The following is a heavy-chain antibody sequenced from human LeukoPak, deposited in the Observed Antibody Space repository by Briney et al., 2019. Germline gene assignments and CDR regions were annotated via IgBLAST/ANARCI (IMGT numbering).Heavy chain of an antibody. D-gene: IGHD3-10*01. CDR2: ISAYNGKT. CDR1: GYTFTSYG. J-gene: IGHJ3*02. Sequence: ASVKVSCKASGYTFTSYGISWVRQAPGQGLEWMGWISAYNGKTNYAEKLQVRVSMTTNTSTSTAYMELRSLRSDDTAVYYCARDGLVRGIRYSGAFDIWGQGTMVTVSS. V-gene: IGHV1-18*01. CDR3: ARDGLVRGIRYSGAFDI.